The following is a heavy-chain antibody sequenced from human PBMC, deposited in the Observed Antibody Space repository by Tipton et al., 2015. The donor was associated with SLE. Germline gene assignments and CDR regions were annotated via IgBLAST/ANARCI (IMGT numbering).Heavy chain of an antibody. V-gene: IGHV3-33*08. CDR2: IWFEGNNK. CDR3: ARDWIAALDY. D-gene: IGHD6-6*01. J-gene: IGHJ4*02. Sequence: SLRLSCAASGFTFSSYSMNWVRQAPGKGLEWVAVIWFEGNNKYYADSVKGRFSISRDNSKNSLYLQMNSLRAEDTAVYYCARDWIAALDYWGQGTLVTVSS. CDR1: GFTFSSYS.